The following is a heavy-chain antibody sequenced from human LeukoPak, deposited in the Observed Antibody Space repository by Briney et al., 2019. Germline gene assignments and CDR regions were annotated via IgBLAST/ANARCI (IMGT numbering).Heavy chain of an antibody. CDR1: GFTLSNYA. Sequence: GGSLRLSCAAPGFTLSNYAMHWVRQAPGTGLGLVAVMWFDGTKNDYGDSVRGRFTISTDNSKNRLYLQMNTLRAEHTAVYYCAKARGSGWHDPWYLDYWGQGTLVAVSS. V-gene: IGHV3-33*06. J-gene: IGHJ4*02. CDR2: MWFDGTKN. D-gene: IGHD6-19*01. CDR3: AKARGSGWHDPWYLDY.